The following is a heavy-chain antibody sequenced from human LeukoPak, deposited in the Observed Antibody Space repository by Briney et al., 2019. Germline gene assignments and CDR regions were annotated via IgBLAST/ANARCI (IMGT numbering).Heavy chain of an antibody. Sequence: SVKVSCKASGYTFIGYYMHWVRQAPGQGLEWMGGIIPIFGTANYAQKFQGRVTITADESTSTAYMELSSLRSEDTAVYYCARDRQSGSGSTYYFDYWGQGTLVTVSS. CDR2: IIPIFGTA. CDR3: ARDRQSGSGSTYYFDY. D-gene: IGHD3-10*01. V-gene: IGHV1-69*13. J-gene: IGHJ4*02. CDR1: GYTFIGYY.